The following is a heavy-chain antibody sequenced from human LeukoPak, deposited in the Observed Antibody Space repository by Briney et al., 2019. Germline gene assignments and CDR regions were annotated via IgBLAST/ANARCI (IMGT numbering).Heavy chain of an antibody. CDR1: GFTFSSYS. J-gene: IGHJ5*02. CDR3: ARDSVGATQDWFDP. Sequence: PGGSLRLSCAASGFTFSSYSMNWVRQAPGKGREWVSYISSSSSTIYYADSVKGRFTISRDNAKNSLYLQMNSLRAEDTAVYYCARDSVGATQDWFDPWGQGTLVTVSS. D-gene: IGHD1-26*01. CDR2: ISSSSSTI. V-gene: IGHV3-48*04.